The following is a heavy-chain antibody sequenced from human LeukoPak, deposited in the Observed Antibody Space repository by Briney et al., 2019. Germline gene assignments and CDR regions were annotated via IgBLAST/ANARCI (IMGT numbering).Heavy chain of an antibody. Sequence: AGGSLRLSCAASGFTFDDYGMSWVRQAPGKGLEWVAGIIWNGGSTGYAESVKGRFTISRDNAKNSLYLQMNSLRAEDTALYYCARVGTYYDILAGYYSTYFDYWGQGTLVTVSS. J-gene: IGHJ4*02. D-gene: IGHD3-9*01. CDR3: ARVGTYYDILAGYYSTYFDY. V-gene: IGHV3-20*04. CDR2: IIWNGGST. CDR1: GFTFDDYG.